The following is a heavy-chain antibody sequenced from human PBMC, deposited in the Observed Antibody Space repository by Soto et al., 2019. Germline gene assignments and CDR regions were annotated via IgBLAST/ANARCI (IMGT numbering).Heavy chain of an antibody. CDR2: IGTAGDT. D-gene: IGHD3-22*01. J-gene: IGHJ6*02. Sequence: SGFTFSSYDMHCVRQATGKGLEWVSAIGTAGDTYYPGSVKGRFTISRENAKNSLYLQMNSLRAEDTAVYYCAREFSRGYYDSSGYWGSSGMDVWGQGTTVTVSS. V-gene: IGHV3-13*01. CDR1: GFTFSSYD. CDR3: AREFSRGYYDSSGYWGSSGMDV.